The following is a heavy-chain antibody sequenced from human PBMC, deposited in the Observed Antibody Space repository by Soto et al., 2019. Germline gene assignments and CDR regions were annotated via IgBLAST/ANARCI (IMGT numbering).Heavy chain of an antibody. J-gene: IGHJ4*02. Sequence: ASVKVSCKASGYTFTGYYMHWVRQAPGQGLEWMGWINPNSGGTNYAQKFQGWVTMTRDTSISTAYMELSRLRSDDTAVYYCARETTGYCSGGSCHYDYWGQGTLVTVSS. CDR1: GYTFTGYY. D-gene: IGHD2-15*01. V-gene: IGHV1-2*04. CDR3: ARETTGYCSGGSCHYDY. CDR2: INPNSGGT.